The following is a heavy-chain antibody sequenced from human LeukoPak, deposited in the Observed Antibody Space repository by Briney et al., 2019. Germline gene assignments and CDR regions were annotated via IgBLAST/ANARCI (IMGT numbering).Heavy chain of an antibody. V-gene: IGHV3-23*01. Sequence: PGGSLRLSCAASGFTFSDYAMSWVRQAPGKGLEWVSVISGSGDSTYYADSVKGRFTISSDNSKNTLYLQMNSLRSEDTGLYYCARDYGSTAHTYHFDFWGQGALVTVSS. CDR2: ISGSGDST. CDR1: GFTFSDYA. D-gene: IGHD4-23*01. CDR3: ARDYGSTAHTYHFDF. J-gene: IGHJ4*02.